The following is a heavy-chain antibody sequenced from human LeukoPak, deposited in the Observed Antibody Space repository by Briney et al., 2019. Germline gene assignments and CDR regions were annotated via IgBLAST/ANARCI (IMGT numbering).Heavy chain of an antibody. CDR2: IYYSGST. V-gene: IGHV4-39*01. Sequence: SETLSLTCTVSGGSISSSSYYWGWIRQPPGKGLEWIGSIYYSGSTYYNPSLKSRVTISVDTSKNQFSLKLSSVTAADTAVYYCARCAAAGLFDYWGQGTLVTVSS. CDR3: ARCAAAGLFDY. CDR1: GGSISSSSYY. D-gene: IGHD6-13*01. J-gene: IGHJ4*02.